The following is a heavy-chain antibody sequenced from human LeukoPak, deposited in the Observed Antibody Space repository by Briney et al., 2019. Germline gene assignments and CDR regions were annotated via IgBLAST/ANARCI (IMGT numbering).Heavy chain of an antibody. CDR1: GFTFSSYA. CDR3: AKAEGYSGSLSDAFDI. Sequence: GGTLRLSCAASGFTFSSYAMTWIRQAPGEGLEWVSSISGSGGSTYYADSVKGRFTISRDNSRNMLFLQMNSLRADDTAVYYCAKAEGYSGSLSDAFDIWGQGTMVTVSS. CDR2: ISGSGGST. V-gene: IGHV3-23*01. J-gene: IGHJ3*02. D-gene: IGHD1-26*01.